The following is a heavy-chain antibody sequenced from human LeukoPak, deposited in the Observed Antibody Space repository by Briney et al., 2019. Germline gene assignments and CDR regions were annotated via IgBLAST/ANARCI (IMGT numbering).Heavy chain of an antibody. CDR2: INPNSGGT. Sequence: ASVKVSCKASGYTFTCYYMHWVRQAPGPGLEWMGWINPNSGGTKNAQKFQGRVTMTRDTSISTAYLELSMLRSEDTAVYYCTRHDSSDYSGGVWAFDIWGQGTMVTVSS. J-gene: IGHJ3*02. V-gene: IGHV1-2*02. CDR3: TRHDSSDYSGGVWAFDI. D-gene: IGHD3-22*01. CDR1: GYTFTCYY.